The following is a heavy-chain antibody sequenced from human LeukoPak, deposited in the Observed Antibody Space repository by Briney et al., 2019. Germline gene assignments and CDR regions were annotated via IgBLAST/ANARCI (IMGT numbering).Heavy chain of an antibody. J-gene: IGHJ4*02. CDR2: ISGSGGST. Sequence: QPGVFLRLSCAASGFTFSSYAMSWVRQAPGKGLEWVSAISGSGGSTYYADSVKGRFTISRDNSKNTLYLQMNSLRAEDTAVYYCAKGPIAVAEFDYWGQGTLVTVSS. D-gene: IGHD6-19*01. CDR1: GFTFSSYA. V-gene: IGHV3-23*01. CDR3: AKGPIAVAEFDY.